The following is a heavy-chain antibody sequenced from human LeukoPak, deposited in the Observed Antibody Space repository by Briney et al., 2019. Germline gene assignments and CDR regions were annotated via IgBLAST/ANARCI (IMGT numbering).Heavy chain of an antibody. CDR1: GYTFTSYA. D-gene: IGHD6-13*01. CDR3: ARVESGYPEYSSSLDV. Sequence: ASVKVSCKASGYTFTSYAMHWVRQAPGQRLEWMGWINAGNGNTKYSQKFQGRVTITRDTSASTAYMELSSLRSEDTAVYYCARVESGYPEYSSSLDVWGQGTTVTVSS. CDR2: INAGNGNT. V-gene: IGHV1-3*01. J-gene: IGHJ6*02.